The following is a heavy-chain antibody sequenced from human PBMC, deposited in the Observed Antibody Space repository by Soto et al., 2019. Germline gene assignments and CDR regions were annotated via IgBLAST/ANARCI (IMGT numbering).Heavy chain of an antibody. CDR2: IYYSGST. Sequence: SETLSLTCAVSGGSISSSNWWSWVRQPPGKGLEWIGSIYYSGSTYYNPSLKSRVTISVDTSKNQFSLKLSSVTAADTAVYYCASSDGNYWGQGTLVTVSS. CDR1: GGSISSSNW. CDR3: ASSDGNY. V-gene: IGHV4-39*01. J-gene: IGHJ4*02.